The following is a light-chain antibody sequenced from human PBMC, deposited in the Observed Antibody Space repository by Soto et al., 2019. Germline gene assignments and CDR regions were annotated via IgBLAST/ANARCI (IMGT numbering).Light chain of an antibody. Sequence: MQMTQSPSSVSASVGDRVTITCRASQDISSWLAWYQQKPGKAPNLLVYAASSLQGGVPSRFSGSGSGTEFTLTIGSLQPEDSATYYCQQADTFPLSFGGGTKVDIK. V-gene: IGKV1D-12*01. CDR1: QDISSW. CDR2: AAS. CDR3: QQADTFPLS. J-gene: IGKJ4*01.